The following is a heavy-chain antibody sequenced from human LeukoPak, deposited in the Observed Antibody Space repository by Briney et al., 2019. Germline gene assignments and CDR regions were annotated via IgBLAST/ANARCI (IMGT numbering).Heavy chain of an antibody. D-gene: IGHD6-13*01. Sequence: SETLSLTCTVSGGSISSYYWSWIRQPPGKGLEWIGYIYYSGSTNYNPSLKSRVTISVDTSKNQFSLKLSSVTAADTAVYYCARLQVIAAAGNAFDIWGQGTMVTVSS. J-gene: IGHJ3*02. CDR2: IYYSGST. CDR1: GGSISSYY. CDR3: ARLQVIAAAGNAFDI. V-gene: IGHV4-59*08.